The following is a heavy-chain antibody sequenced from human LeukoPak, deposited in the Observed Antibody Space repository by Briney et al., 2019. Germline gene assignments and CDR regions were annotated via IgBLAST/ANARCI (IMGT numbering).Heavy chain of an antibody. Sequence: GGSLRLSCTTSGFTFGDYTMSWVRQAPGKGLEWVGFIRSKAYSCTTEYAASVKGRFTISRDDSKNIAYLQMNSLKTEDTAVYFCTRSYTKLFIGEYYYFDYWGQGTLVTVSS. CDR3: TRSYTKLFIGEYYYFDY. V-gene: IGHV3-49*04. CDR2: IRSKAYSCTT. D-gene: IGHD3-10*01. J-gene: IGHJ4*02. CDR1: GFTFGDYT.